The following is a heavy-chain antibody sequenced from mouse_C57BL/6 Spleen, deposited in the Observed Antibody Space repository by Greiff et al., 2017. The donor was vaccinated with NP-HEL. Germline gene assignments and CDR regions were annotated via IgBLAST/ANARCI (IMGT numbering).Heavy chain of an antibody. J-gene: IGHJ1*03. CDR1: GYTFNSYW. CDR2: IYPGSGST. CDR3: ARDYGRSDAYFEV. Sequence: QVQLQQPGAELVKPGASVKMSCKASGYTFNSYWITWVKQRPGQGLEWIGDIYPGSGSTNYNEKFKSKATLTVDTSSSTVYMHLSSLTSEDSTVNYTARDYGRSDAYFEVWGTGTTVTVSS. D-gene: IGHD2-4*01. V-gene: IGHV1-55*01.